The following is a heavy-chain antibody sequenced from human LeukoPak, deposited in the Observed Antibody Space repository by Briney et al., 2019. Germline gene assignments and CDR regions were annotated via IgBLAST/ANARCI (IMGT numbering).Heavy chain of an antibody. CDR3: ARDSDSSSFFDY. D-gene: IGHD6-13*01. CDR1: GGTFSSYA. CDR2: IIPIFGTA. V-gene: IGHV1-69*13. Sequence: ASVKVSCKASGGTFSSYAISWVRQAPGQGLEWMGGIIPIFGTANYAQKFQGRVMITADESTSTAYMELSSLRSEDTAVYYCARDSDSSSFFDYWGQGTLVTVSS. J-gene: IGHJ4*02.